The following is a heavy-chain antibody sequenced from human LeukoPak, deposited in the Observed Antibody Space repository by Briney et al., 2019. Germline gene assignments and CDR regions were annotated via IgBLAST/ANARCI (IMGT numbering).Heavy chain of an antibody. CDR3: ARDGKRITIFGVVIDGSFDY. J-gene: IGHJ4*02. CDR1: GFTFSSYW. Sequence: GGSLRLSCAASGFTFSSYWMSWVRQAPGKGLEWVANIKQDGSEKYYVDSVKGRFTISRDNAKNSLYLQMNSLRAEDTAVYYCARDGKRITIFGVVIDGSFDYWGQGTLVTVSS. CDR2: IKQDGSEK. V-gene: IGHV3-7*01. D-gene: IGHD3-3*01.